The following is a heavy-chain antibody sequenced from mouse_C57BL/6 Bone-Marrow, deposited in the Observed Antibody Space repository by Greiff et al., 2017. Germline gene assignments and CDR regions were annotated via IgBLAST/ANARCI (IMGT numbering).Heavy chain of an antibody. J-gene: IGHJ4*01. D-gene: IGHD2-1*01. V-gene: IGHV1-64*01. Sequence: QVQLQQPGAELVKPGASVKLSCKASGYTFTSYWMHWVKQRPGQGLEWIGMIHPNSGSTNYNEKFKSKATLTVDKSSSTAYIQLSSLTSEDSAVYYCARFYYGNYYAMDYWGQGTSVTVSS. CDR3: ARFYYGNYYAMDY. CDR1: GYTFTSYW. CDR2: IHPNSGST.